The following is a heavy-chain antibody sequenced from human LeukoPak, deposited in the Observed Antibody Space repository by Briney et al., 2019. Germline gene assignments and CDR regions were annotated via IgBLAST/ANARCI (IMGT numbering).Heavy chain of an antibody. J-gene: IGHJ5*02. CDR2: ISYSGST. D-gene: IGHD4-17*01. CDR3: ARHPYGDYRNWFDP. Sequence: SETLSLTCTVSGGSITTRNYYWGWIRQPPGKGLEWIGSISYSGSTYYNPSLKSRVTISADTSKNQFSLKLSSVTAADTAVFYCARHPYGDYRNWFDPWGQGTLVIVSS. CDR1: GGSITTRNYY. V-gene: IGHV4-39*01.